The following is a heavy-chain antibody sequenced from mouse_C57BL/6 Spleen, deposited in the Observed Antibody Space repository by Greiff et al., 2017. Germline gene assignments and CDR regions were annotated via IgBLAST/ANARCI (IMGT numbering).Heavy chain of an antibody. CDR2: IYPRSGNT. J-gene: IGHJ3*01. D-gene: IGHD2-4*01. Sequence: VQLQQSGAELARPGASVKLSCKASGYTFTSSGISWVKQRTGQGLEWIGEIYPRSGNTYYNEKFKGKATLTADKSSSTAYMELRSLTSEDSTVYFCAREGNYDYDAWFAYWGQGTLVTVSA. V-gene: IGHV1-81*01. CDR1: GYTFTSSG. CDR3: AREGNYDYDAWFAY.